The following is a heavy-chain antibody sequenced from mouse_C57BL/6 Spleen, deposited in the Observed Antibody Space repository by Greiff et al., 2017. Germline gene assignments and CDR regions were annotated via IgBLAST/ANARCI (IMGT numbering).Heavy chain of an antibody. CDR1: GYTFTSYW. Sequence: QVQLQQPGAELVMPGASVKLSCKASGYTFTSYWMHWVKQRPGQGLEWIGEIDPSDSYTNYNQKFKGKSTLTVDKSSSTAYMQLSSLTSEDSAVYYCARWGTEPWFAYWGQGTLVTVSA. V-gene: IGHV1-69*01. CDR3: ARWGTEPWFAY. D-gene: IGHD2-14*01. CDR2: IDPSDSYT. J-gene: IGHJ3*01.